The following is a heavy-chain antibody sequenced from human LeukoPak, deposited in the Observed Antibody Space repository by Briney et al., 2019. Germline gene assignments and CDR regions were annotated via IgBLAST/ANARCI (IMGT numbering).Heavy chain of an antibody. CDR2: IISSSSTI. V-gene: IGHV3-48*04. D-gene: IGHD3-3*01. J-gene: IGHJ5*02. CDR1: GLTFSSYS. CDR3: ASGKGHDFWSGYLSWFDP. Sequence: GGSLRLTCVASGLTFSSYSMNWVRQAPGKGLEGMSYIISSSSTIYYADSVKGRFTISRDNAKNSLYLQMNSLRAEDTAVYYCASGKGHDFWSGYLSWFDPWGQGTLVTVSS.